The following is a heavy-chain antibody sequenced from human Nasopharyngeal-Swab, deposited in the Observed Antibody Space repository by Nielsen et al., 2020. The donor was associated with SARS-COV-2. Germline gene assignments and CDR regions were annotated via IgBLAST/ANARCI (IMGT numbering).Heavy chain of an antibody. Sequence: GGSLRLSCEASGFTFSDFYMSWIRQAPGKGLEWVSYISSGGSTTYYADPVEGRFTISRENAKSYLYLQMNSLRDEDTAVYYCVRARRFYGDYNTEAVSWGQGTLVTVSS. CDR1: GFTFSDFY. V-gene: IGHV3-11*04. CDR2: ISSGGSTT. CDR3: VRARRFYGDYNTEAVS. D-gene: IGHD4-17*01. J-gene: IGHJ5*02.